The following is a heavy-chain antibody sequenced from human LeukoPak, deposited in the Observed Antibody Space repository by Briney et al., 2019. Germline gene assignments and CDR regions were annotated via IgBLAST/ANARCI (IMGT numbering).Heavy chain of an antibody. CDR1: GGSVSGDGYY. D-gene: IGHD3-3*01. CDR2: IFYSGST. V-gene: IGHV4-61*08. CDR3: ARGSYYDFWSGYYTSYYFDY. Sequence: SETLSLTCTVSGGSVSGDGYYWSWIRQSPGKGLESIGYIFYSGSTNYNPSLKSRVTISVDTSKNQFSLKLSSVTAADTAVYYCARGSYYDFWSGYYTSYYFDYWGQGTLVTVSS. J-gene: IGHJ4*02.